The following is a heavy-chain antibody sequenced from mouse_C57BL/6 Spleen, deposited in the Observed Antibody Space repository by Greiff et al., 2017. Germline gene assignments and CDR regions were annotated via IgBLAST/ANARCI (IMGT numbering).Heavy chain of an antibody. J-gene: IGHJ4*01. CDR3: ARQGYYGSYYYAMDY. V-gene: IGHV5-9*01. Sequence: EVKLVESGGGLVKPGGSLKLSCAASGFTFSSYTMSWVRQTPEKRLEWVATISGGGGNTYYPDSVKGRFTISRDNAKNTLYLQMSSLRSEDTALYYCARQGYYGSYYYAMDYWGQGTSVTVSS. CDR1: GFTFSSYT. CDR2: ISGGGGNT. D-gene: IGHD1-1*01.